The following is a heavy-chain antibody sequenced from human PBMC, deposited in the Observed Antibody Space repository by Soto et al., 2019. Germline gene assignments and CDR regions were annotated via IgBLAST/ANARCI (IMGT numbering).Heavy chain of an antibody. CDR3: AKDYDSSGYYIPGYFQH. J-gene: IGHJ1*01. CDR2: ISYDGSNK. V-gene: IGHV3-30*18. D-gene: IGHD3-22*01. Sequence: GGSLRLSCAASGFTFSSYGMHWVRQAPGKGLEWVAVISYDGSNKYYADSVKGRFTISRDNSKNTLYLQMNSLRAEDTAVYYCAKDYDSSGYYIPGYFQHWGQGTLVTISS. CDR1: GFTFSSYG.